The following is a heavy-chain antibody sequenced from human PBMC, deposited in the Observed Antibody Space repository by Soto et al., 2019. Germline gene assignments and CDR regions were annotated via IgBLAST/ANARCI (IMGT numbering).Heavy chain of an antibody. D-gene: IGHD3-9*01. CDR3: ARVRSGYYDILTGYRGSAFDI. CDR2: INPSGGST. CDR1: GYTLTSYY. Sequence: ASVKVSCKASGYTLTSYYMSWVRQAPGQGLEWMGIINPSGGSTSYAQKFQGRVTMTRDTSTSTVYMELSSLRSEDTAVYYCARVRSGYYDILTGYRGSAFDIWGQGTMVTVSS. V-gene: IGHV1-46*03. J-gene: IGHJ3*02.